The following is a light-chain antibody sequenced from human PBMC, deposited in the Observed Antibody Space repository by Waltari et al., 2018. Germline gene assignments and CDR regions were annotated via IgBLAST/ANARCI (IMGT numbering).Light chain of an antibody. CDR1: ALPKKY. CDR2: EDN. V-gene: IGLV3-10*01. Sequence: SYELTQPPSVSVSPGQTARITCSGDALPKKYAYWYQQKSGQAPVVVIYEDNKRPSGIPERSSGSSSGTMATLTISGAQVEDEADYYCYSTDSSGNHGVFGGGTKLTVL. CDR3: YSTDSSGNHGV. J-gene: IGLJ2*01.